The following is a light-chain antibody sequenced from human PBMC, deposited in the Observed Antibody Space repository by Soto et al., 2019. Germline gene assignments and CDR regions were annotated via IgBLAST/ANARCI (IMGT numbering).Light chain of an antibody. V-gene: IGKV1-27*01. CDR1: QGISYY. J-gene: IGKJ1*01. CDR3: QKYNSAPRT. CDR2: AAS. Sequence: DIQMTQSPSSLSSSVGDRVTITCRASQGISYYLACYQQKPWKVPKLLIYAASTLQSGLPSRCSGSGSGTDFNLTISSLQPEDVATYYCQKYNSAPRTFGQGTKVEIK.